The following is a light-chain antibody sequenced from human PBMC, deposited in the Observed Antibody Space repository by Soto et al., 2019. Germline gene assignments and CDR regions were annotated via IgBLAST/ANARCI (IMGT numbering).Light chain of an antibody. Sequence: QSALTQPASVSGSPGQSITISCTGTSSDVGTYKFVSWYQQHPGQATKLMIYEVSERPSGISNRFSGSKSGNTASLTISGLQTEDEADYYCSSHATDYVLFGGGTKLTVL. V-gene: IGLV2-23*02. CDR2: EVS. J-gene: IGLJ2*01. CDR3: SSHATDYVL. CDR1: SSDVGTYKF.